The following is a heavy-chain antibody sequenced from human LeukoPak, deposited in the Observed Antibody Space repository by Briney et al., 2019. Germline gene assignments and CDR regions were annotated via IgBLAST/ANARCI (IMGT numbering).Heavy chain of an antibody. CDR2: IYPGDSDT. CDR3: ARHVRGYCSSTSCHWEGWFDP. Sequence: RGESLKISCKGSGYSFTNYWVGWVRQMPGKGLEWMGIIYPGDSDTRYSPSFQGQVTISADKSISTAYLQWSSLKASDTAMYYCARHVRGYCSSTSCHWEGWFDPWGQGTLVTVSS. J-gene: IGHJ5*02. D-gene: IGHD2-2*01. CDR1: GYSFTNYW. V-gene: IGHV5-51*01.